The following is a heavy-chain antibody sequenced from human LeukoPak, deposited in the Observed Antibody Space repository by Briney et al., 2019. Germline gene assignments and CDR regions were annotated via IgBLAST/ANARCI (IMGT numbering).Heavy chain of an antibody. D-gene: IGHD3-10*01. CDR3: ARMFRSPANYGRGGMDV. CDR1: GGTFSSYA. CDR2: IIPILGIA. Sequence: SVKVSCKASGGTFSSYAISWVRQAPGQGLEWMGRIIPILGIANYAQKFQGRVTITADKSTSTAYMELSSLRSEDTAVYYCARMFRSPANYGRGGMDVWGQGTTVTVSS. V-gene: IGHV1-69*04. J-gene: IGHJ6*02.